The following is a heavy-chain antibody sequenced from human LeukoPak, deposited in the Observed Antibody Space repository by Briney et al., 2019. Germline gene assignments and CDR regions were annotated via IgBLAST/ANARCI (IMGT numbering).Heavy chain of an antibody. V-gene: IGHV3-21*05. J-gene: IGHJ4*02. D-gene: IGHD1-20*01. Sequence: PGGSLRLSCATSGFTFTDYSMNWVRQAPGRGPEWISYIGLGSGFVSYSDSVKGRFTISRHTARNSVDLHMSSLRAEDTAVYFCARDYKWAFDYWGQGALVTVSS. CDR1: GFTFTDYS. CDR3: ARDYKWAFDY. CDR2: IGLGSGFV.